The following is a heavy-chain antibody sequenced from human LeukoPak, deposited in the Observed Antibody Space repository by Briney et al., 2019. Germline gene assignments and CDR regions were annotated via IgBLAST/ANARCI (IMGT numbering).Heavy chain of an antibody. CDR3: ARSPPPSYYDFWSGYYGGNLH. D-gene: IGHD3-3*01. CDR2: ISSSSSYI. V-gene: IGHV3-21*01. Sequence: PGGSLRLSCAASGFTFSSYSMNWVRQAPGKGLEWVSSISSSSSYIYYADSVKGRFTISRDNAKNSLYLQMNSLRAEDTAVYYCARSPPPSYYDFWSGYYGGNLHWGQGTLVTVSS. CDR1: GFTFSSYS. J-gene: IGHJ4*02.